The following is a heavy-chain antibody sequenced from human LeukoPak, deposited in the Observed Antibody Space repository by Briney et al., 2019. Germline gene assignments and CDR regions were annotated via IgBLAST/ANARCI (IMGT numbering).Heavy chain of an antibody. CDR2: IIPIFGTA. Sequence: VASVKVSCKASGGTFSSYAISWVRQAPGQGLEWMGGIIPIFGTANNAQKFQGRVTITADKSTSTAYMELSSLRSEDTAVYYCAAAPADYYYYGMDDWGKGTTVTVSS. CDR1: GGTFSSYA. CDR3: AAAPADYYYYGMDD. V-gene: IGHV1-69*06. J-gene: IGHJ6*04. D-gene: IGHD2-2*01.